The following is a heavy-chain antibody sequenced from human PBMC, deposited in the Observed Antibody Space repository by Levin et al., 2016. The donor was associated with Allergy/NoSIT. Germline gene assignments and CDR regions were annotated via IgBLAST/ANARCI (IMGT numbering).Heavy chain of an antibody. CDR1: GYSFTSYW. D-gene: IGHD3-22*01. CDR3: ARGGSMIVIFFDY. Sequence: KVSCKGSGYSFTSYWIGWVRQMPGKGLEWMGIIYPGDSDTRYSPSFQGQVTISADKSISTAYLQWSSLKASDTAMYYCARGGSMIVIFFDYWGQGTLVTVSS. J-gene: IGHJ4*02. CDR2: IYPGDSDT. V-gene: IGHV5-51*01.